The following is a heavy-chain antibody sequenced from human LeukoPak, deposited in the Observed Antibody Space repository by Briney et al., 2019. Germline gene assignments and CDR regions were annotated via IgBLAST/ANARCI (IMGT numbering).Heavy chain of an antibody. CDR1: GFTFSSYA. D-gene: IGHD5-24*01. V-gene: IGHV3-64*01. J-gene: IGHJ6*02. CDR2: ISSNGGST. Sequence: GGSLRLSCAASGFTFSSYAMHWVRQAPGKGLEYVSAISSNGGSTYYANSVKGRFTISRDNSKNTLYLQMGSLRAEDMAVYYCARDGRDGYNSNYYYYGMDVWGQGTTVTVSS. CDR3: ARDGRDGYNSNYYYYGMDV.